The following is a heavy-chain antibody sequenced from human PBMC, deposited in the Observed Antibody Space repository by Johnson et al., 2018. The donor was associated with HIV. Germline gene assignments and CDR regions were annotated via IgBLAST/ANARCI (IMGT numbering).Heavy chain of an antibody. Sequence: VQLVESGGGLVQPGGSRRLSCAASGFIFRSSAMSWVRQAPGQGLEWVAAISGSGSSTYYADSVKGRFTIPRDNSKNTRYLQINSLRAEDTAVYYCSKDPIVLVVYALSAFYIWGQVTMVTVSS. V-gene: IGHV3-23*04. D-gene: IGHD2-8*02. J-gene: IGHJ3*02. CDR3: SKDPIVLVVYALSAFYI. CDR2: ISGSGSST. CDR1: GFIFRSSA.